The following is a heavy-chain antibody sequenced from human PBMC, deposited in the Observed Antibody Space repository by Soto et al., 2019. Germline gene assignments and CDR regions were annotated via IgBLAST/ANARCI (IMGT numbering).Heavy chain of an antibody. Sequence: QVQLVQSGAEVKKPGASVKVSCKASGYTFTNYDINWVRQATGQGFEWMGWMNTNSGNTGYAQKFQGRVTMTRDTSITTAYMELSSLRSEDTAMYFCARSPRNWGFDYWGLGTLVTVSS. CDR2: MNTNSGNT. J-gene: IGHJ4*02. CDR1: GYTFTNYD. CDR3: ARSPRNWGFDY. V-gene: IGHV1-8*01. D-gene: IGHD7-27*01.